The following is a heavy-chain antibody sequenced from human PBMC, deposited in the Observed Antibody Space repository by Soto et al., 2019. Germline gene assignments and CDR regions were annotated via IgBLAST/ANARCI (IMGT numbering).Heavy chain of an antibody. CDR1: GGSISSGGYY. J-gene: IGHJ5*02. D-gene: IGHD4-4*01. CDR3: ARVGGAVTGNKNNWFEP. CDR2: IYYSGST. Sequence: QVQLQESGPGLVQPSQTLSLTCTVSGGSISSGGYYWSWIRQHPGKGLEWIGYIYYSGSTYYNPSLKSRVTISVDTSKNRFSRKLSSVAATDTAMYYCARVGGAVTGNKNNWFEPRGQGTLVTVSS. V-gene: IGHV4-31*03.